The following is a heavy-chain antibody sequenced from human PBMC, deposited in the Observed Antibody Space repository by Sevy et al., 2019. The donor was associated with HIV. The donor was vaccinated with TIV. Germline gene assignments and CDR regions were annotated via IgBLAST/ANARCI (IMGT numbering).Heavy chain of an antibody. J-gene: IGHJ5*02. CDR2: ISSRSTYI. V-gene: IGHV3-21*01. Sequence: GRSLRLSCAASGFTFSSNTMNWLRQAPGKGLEWVSSISSRSTYIFYADSVKGRFTISRDNSKKSLFLQMNSLRVEDTAVYYCARGDKDGWFDPWGQGTPVTVSS. CDR1: GFTFSSNT. CDR3: ARGDKDGWFDP. D-gene: IGHD3-9*01.